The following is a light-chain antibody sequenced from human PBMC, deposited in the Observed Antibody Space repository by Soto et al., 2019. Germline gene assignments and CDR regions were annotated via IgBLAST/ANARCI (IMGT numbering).Light chain of an antibody. J-gene: IGLJ2*01. CDR3: SSYAGSNNVV. Sequence: QSALSQPPSASGSPGHSVTISCTVTSSDVGGYNYVSWYQHHPGKAPKLRIYEVTKRPSGVPDRFSGSKSGNTASLTVSGLQAEDDSDYYCSSYAGSNNVVFGGGTQLTVL. V-gene: IGLV2-8*01. CDR2: EVT. CDR1: SSDVGGYNY.